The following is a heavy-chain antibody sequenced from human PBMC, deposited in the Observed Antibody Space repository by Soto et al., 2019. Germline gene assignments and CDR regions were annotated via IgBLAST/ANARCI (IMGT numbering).Heavy chain of an antibody. D-gene: IGHD3-3*01. CDR1: GYTFTSYG. CDR3: ARLVGWGEWLFLMN. CDR2: ISAYNGNT. J-gene: IGHJ4*02. Sequence: QVQLVQSGAEVKKPGASVKVSCKASGYTFTSYGISWVRQAPGQGLEWMGWISAYNGNTNYAQKLQGRVTMTTDTSTSPAYTHLMSLRSYLTAVYYCARLVGWGEWLFLMNWGQGTLVTVSS. V-gene: IGHV1-18*01.